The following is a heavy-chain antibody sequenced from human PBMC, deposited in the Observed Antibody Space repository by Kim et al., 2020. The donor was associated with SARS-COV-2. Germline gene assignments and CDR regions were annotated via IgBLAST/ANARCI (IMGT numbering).Heavy chain of an antibody. CDR3: ARNLGNWNYGLYDY. Sequence: ASVKVSCKASGYTFISYAMHWVRQAPGQRLEWMGWINAGNGNTKYSQKFQGRVTISRDTSASTVYMELSGLRSEDTAVYYCARNLGNWNYGLYDYWGQGTLVTVSS. V-gene: IGHV1-3*01. CDR1: GYTFISYA. CDR2: INAGNGNT. J-gene: IGHJ4*02. D-gene: IGHD1-7*01.